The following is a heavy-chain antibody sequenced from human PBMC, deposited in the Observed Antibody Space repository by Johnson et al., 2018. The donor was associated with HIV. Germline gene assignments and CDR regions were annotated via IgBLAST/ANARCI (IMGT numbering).Heavy chain of an antibody. J-gene: IGHJ3*02. Sequence: QVQLVESGGGVVQPGRSLRLSCAASGFTFSSYAMHWVRQAPGKGLEWVAVISYDRSNKYYADSVKGRFTISRDNSKNTLFLQMNSLSAEDTAVYYCARDPYTSAGNPFDIWGQGTRVTVS. CDR3: ARDPYTSAGNPFDI. CDR1: GFTFSSYA. CDR2: ISYDRSNK. V-gene: IGHV3-30-3*01. D-gene: IGHD3-10*01.